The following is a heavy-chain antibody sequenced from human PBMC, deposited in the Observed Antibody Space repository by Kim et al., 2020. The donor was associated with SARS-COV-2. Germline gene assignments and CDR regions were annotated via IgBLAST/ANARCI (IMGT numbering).Heavy chain of an antibody. CDR3: VRGPDRDSGYDAYFDH. V-gene: IGHV3-7*03. CDR1: GFTFSSHW. J-gene: IGHJ4*02. Sequence: GGSLRLSCAASGFTFSSHWMSWVRQAPGKGLEWVAKIRRDGRGQHYVDSVRGRFTISRDNAENSLYLQMNHLRAEDTALYDCVRGPDRDSGYDAYFDHWGQGTLVTVSS. D-gene: IGHD5-12*01. CDR2: IRRDGRGQ.